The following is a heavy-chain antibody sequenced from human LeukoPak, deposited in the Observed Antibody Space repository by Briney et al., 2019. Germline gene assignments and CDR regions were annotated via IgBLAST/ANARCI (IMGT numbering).Heavy chain of an antibody. D-gene: IGHD6-19*01. Sequence: GGSLRLSCAASGFTFDDYAMHWARQAPGKGLEWVSGISWNSGSIGYADSVKGRFTISRDNAKNSLYLQMNSLRAEDTALYYCAKAQRSGWYDYWGQGTLVTVSS. CDR1: GFTFDDYA. V-gene: IGHV3-9*01. CDR3: AKAQRSGWYDY. CDR2: ISWNSGSI. J-gene: IGHJ4*02.